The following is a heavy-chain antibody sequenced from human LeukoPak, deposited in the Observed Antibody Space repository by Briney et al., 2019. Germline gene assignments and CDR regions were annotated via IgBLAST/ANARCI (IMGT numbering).Heavy chain of an antibody. CDR1: GFTFNTYA. Sequence: GGSLRLSCEASGFTFNTYAIYWVRQAPGKGLEGVSGICGRGGCTYYADAVKGRFTISRDTSKTTVYLQMNSLTADDTAVYYCAKTTVGYSSGRYPGWPADCWGQGTLVTVSS. J-gene: IGHJ4*02. V-gene: IGHV3-23*01. CDR2: ICGRGGCT. CDR3: AKTTVGYSSGRYPGWPADC. D-gene: IGHD6-19*01.